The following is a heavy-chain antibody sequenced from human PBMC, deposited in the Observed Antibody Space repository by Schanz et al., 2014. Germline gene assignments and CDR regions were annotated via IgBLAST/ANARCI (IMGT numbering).Heavy chain of an antibody. J-gene: IGHJ2*01. CDR1: GYIFTSYS. CDR2: INPSGVST. V-gene: IGHV1-46*01. D-gene: IGHD6-6*01. Sequence: QVHLVQSGAEVKKPGASVKVSCKASGYIFTSYSMHWVRQAPGQGLEWLGIINPSGVSTSSAQKFQGRGAMTRDTSISTAYMELSRLRSDDTAVYYCARAGQDFEYSSLSPIWYFDLWGRGTLVTVSS. CDR3: ARAGQDFEYSSLSPIWYFDL.